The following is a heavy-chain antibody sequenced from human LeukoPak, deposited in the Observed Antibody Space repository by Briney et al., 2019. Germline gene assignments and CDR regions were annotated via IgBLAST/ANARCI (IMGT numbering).Heavy chain of an antibody. Sequence: SETLSLTCAVYGGSFSGYYWSWIRQPPGRGLEWIGEINHSGSTNYNPSLKSRVTMSVDTSKNQFSLKLSSVTAADTAVYYCARQSRAMIVVGVFDYWGQGTLVTVSS. D-gene: IGHD3-22*01. CDR2: INHSGST. CDR1: GGSFSGYY. J-gene: IGHJ4*02. CDR3: ARQSRAMIVVGVFDY. V-gene: IGHV4-34*01.